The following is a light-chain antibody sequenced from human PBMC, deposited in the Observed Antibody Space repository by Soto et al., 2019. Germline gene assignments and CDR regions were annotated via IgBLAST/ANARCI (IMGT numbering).Light chain of an antibody. CDR3: CSYAGSSTYI. CDR2: ETS. J-gene: IGLJ2*01. CDR1: SSDVGNYNL. Sequence: QSALTQPASVSGSPGQSITISCTGTSSDVGNYNLVSWYQHHPGKAPKLMIYETSKRPSGVSSRFSGSKSGNTASLTISGLQAEDEADDYCCSYAGSSTYIFGGGTTLTVL. V-gene: IGLV2-23*01.